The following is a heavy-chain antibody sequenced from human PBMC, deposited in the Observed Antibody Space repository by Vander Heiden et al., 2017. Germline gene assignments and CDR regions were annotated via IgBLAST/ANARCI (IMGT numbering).Heavy chain of an antibody. V-gene: IGHV3-15*07. J-gene: IGHJ3*02. CDR2: ITSKAEGGAT. CDR1: GFTLTNAW. CDR3: TTGGSYSAFDI. D-gene: IGHD1-26*01. Sequence: EEQLVESGGGLVKPGGSLRLSCAVSGFTLTNAWMNWVRQGPGKGREWVGRITSKAEGGATDYAAPVKGRFTISRDDSENTVYLQMNSLKSEDTAVYYCTTGGSYSAFDIWGQGTMVTVSS.